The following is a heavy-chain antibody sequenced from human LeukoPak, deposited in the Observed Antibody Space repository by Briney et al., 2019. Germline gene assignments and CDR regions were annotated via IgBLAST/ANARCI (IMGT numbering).Heavy chain of an antibody. D-gene: IGHD2-8*01. CDR3: ARHRGQPIVLMAWGYSYYMDV. CDR1: GGSISSSSYY. J-gene: IGHJ6*03. CDR2: IYYSGST. V-gene: IGHV4-39*01. Sequence: PSETLSLTCTVSGGSISSSSYYWGWIRQPPGKGLEWIGSIYYSGSTYYNPSLKSRVTISVDTSKNQFSLKLSSVTAADTAVYYCARHRGQPIVLMAWGYSYYMDVWGKGTTVTVSS.